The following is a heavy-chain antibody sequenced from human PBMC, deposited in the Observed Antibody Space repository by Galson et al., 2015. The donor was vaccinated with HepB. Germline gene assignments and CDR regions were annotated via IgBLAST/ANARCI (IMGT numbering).Heavy chain of an antibody. CDR3: ARDSSRELILDY. Sequence: SLRLSCAASGFTFSSYGMHWVRQAPGKGLEWVAVIWYDGSNKYYADSVKGRFAISRDNSKNTLYLQMNSLRAEDTAVYYCARDSSRELILDYWGQGTLVTVSS. V-gene: IGHV3-33*01. D-gene: IGHD1-26*01. J-gene: IGHJ4*02. CDR2: IWYDGSNK. CDR1: GFTFSSYG.